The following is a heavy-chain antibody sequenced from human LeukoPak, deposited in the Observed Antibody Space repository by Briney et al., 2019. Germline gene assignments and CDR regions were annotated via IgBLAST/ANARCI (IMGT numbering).Heavy chain of an antibody. CDR2: INPNSGGT. J-gene: IGHJ4*02. D-gene: IGHD3-22*01. CDR3: ARLEVSYYYDSSGYFPPAGDY. V-gene: IGHV1-2*02. Sequence: GASVKVSCKASGYTFTGYYMHWVRQAPGQGLEWMGWINPNSGGTNYAQKFQGRVTMTRDTSISTAYMELSRLRSDDTAVYYCARLEVSYYYDSSGYFPPAGDYWGQGTLVTVSS. CDR1: GYTFTGYY.